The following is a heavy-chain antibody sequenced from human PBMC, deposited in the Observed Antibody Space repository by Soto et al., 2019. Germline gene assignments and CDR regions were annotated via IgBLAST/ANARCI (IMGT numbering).Heavy chain of an antibody. Sequence: QVQLVQSGAELRKPGSAVKLSCKASGGTFSNSPISWVRQIPGQGPEWMGRIIPSPARTIYSRKFRGRVTLTADKSIQTVYMTLSSLTTEDSGVYYCARDQVGASSFDYWGQGTRVTVSS. J-gene: IGHJ4*02. CDR3: ARDQVGASSFDY. CDR1: GGTFSNSP. D-gene: IGHD1-26*01. V-gene: IGHV1-69*08. CDR2: IIPSPART.